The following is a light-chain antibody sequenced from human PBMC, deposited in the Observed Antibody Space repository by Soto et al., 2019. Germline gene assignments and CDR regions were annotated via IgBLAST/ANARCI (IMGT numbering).Light chain of an antibody. CDR3: QQYGSSPPNT. J-gene: IGKJ2*01. V-gene: IGKV3-20*01. CDR1: QSVSSSY. Sequence: EIVLTQSPGTLSLSPGERATLSCRASQSVSSSYLAWYQQKPGQAPRLLIYGASSSATGIPDRFSGSGSGTHFPLTISRLEPEDFAVYYCQQYGSSPPNTFGQGTKLEMK. CDR2: GAS.